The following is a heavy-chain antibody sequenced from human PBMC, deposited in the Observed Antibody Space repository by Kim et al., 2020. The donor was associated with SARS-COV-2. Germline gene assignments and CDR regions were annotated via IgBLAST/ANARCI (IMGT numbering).Heavy chain of an antibody. V-gene: IGHV4-59*01. Sequence: SETLSLTCTVSGGSISSYYWSWIRQPPGKGLEWIGYIYYSGSTNYNPSLKSRVTISVDTSKNQFSLKLSSVTAADTAVYYCARGRLDYDRDGYNLGFDYWGQGTLVTVSS. D-gene: IGHD3-9*01. J-gene: IGHJ4*02. CDR2: IYYSGST. CDR3: ARGRLDYDRDGYNLGFDY. CDR1: GGSISSYY.